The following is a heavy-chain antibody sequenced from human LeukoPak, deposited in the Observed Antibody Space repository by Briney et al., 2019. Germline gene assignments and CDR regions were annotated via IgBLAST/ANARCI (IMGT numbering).Heavy chain of an antibody. J-gene: IGHJ6*02. CDR2: IVVGTGNT. Sequence: SVKVSCKASGFTFSSSAIQWVRQSRGQRLEWIGWIVVGTGNTNYAQKLQERVTITRNMSTSTAYMELSSLRSEDTAVYYCAATISADTDYYGMDVWGQGTTVTVSS. CDR3: AATISADTDYYGMDV. V-gene: IGHV1-58*02. D-gene: IGHD6-13*01. CDR1: GFTFSSSA.